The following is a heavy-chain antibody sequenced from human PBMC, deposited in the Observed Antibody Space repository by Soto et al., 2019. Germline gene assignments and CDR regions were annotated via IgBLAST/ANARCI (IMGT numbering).Heavy chain of an antibody. CDR1: GYSFSSYG. CDR3: ARAWSPRFDT. D-gene: IGHD2-8*02. CDR2: IRPSNGET. Sequence: QVQLVQSGPEVKKAGASVKVSCKASGYSFSSYGITWVRQAPGQGLEWMGWIRPSNGETNYAQKFQGRVTVTTDISTTMAYLELSSQSPNDRAVYHCARAWSPRFDTWGPGTLVTVSS. V-gene: IGHV1-18*01. J-gene: IGHJ5*02.